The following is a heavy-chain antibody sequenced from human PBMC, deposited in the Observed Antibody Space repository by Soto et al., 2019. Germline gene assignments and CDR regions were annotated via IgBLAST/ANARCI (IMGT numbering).Heavy chain of an antibody. CDR3: ARVTTLGYCSGGSCSRFDP. V-gene: IGHV3-7*05. CDR2: IKQDGSEK. J-gene: IGHJ5*02. CDR1: GFTFSRFW. D-gene: IGHD2-15*01. Sequence: GGSLRLSCVASGFTFSRFWMSWVRQAPGKGLEWVANIKQDGSEKNYVDFVKGRFTISRDNAKNSLYLQMSSVTAADTAVYYCARVTTLGYCSGGSCSRFDPWGQGTLVTVSS.